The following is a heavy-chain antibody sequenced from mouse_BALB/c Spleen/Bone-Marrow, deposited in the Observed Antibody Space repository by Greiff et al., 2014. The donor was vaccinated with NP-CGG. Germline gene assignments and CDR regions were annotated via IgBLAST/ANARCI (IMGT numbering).Heavy chain of an antibody. J-gene: IGHJ3*01. D-gene: IGHD2-3*01. CDR3: ARSEGYYEWFAY. Sequence: VQLQQSGAELAKPGASVKMSCKASGYTFTSYWMHWVKQRPGQGLEWIGYINPSTGYTEYKQKFKDKATLTADKSSSTAYMQLSSLTSEDSAVYYCARSEGYYEWFAYWGQGTLVTVSA. CDR2: INPSTGYT. CDR1: GYTFTSYW. V-gene: IGHV1-7*01.